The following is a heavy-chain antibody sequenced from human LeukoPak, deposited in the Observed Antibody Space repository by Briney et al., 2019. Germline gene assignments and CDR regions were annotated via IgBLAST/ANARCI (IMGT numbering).Heavy chain of an antibody. CDR3: ARDLLGYCSGGSCYRPGFDY. J-gene: IGHJ4*02. CDR1: GFTFSSYS. CDR2: ISSSSSYI. V-gene: IGHV3-21*01. D-gene: IGHD2-15*01. Sequence: GGSLRLSCAASGFTFSSYSMNWVRQAPGKGLEWVSSISSSSSYIYYADSVKGRFTISRDNAKNSLYLQMNSLRAEDTAVYYCARDLLGYCSGGSCYRPGFDYWGQGTLVTVSS.